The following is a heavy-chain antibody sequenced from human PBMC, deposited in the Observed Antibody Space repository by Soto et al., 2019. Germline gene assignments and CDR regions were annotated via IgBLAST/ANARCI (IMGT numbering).Heavy chain of an antibody. Sequence: EVQLVESGGGLVKPGGSLRLSCAASGFTFSSYSMNWVRQAPGKGLEWVSSISSSSSYIYYAESVKGRFTISRDNAKNSLYLQMNSLRAEDTAVYYCARPSFSKGPYYFDYWGQGTLVTVSS. CDR1: GFTFSSYS. CDR3: ARPSFSKGPYYFDY. V-gene: IGHV3-21*01. D-gene: IGHD4-4*01. J-gene: IGHJ4*02. CDR2: ISSSSSYI.